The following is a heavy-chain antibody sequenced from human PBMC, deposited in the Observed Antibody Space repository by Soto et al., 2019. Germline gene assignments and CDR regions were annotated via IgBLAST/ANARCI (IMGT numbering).Heavy chain of an antibody. CDR3: ARTYCSSTSCYWWFDP. D-gene: IGHD2-2*01. CDR2: INHSGGT. J-gene: IGHJ5*02. V-gene: IGHV4-34*01. Sequence: SETLSLTCAVYGGSFSGYYWSWIRQPPGKGLEWIGEINHSGGTNYNPSLKSRVTISVDTSKNQFSLKLSSVTAADTAVYYCARTYCSSTSCYWWFDPWGQGTLVTVSS. CDR1: GGSFSGYY.